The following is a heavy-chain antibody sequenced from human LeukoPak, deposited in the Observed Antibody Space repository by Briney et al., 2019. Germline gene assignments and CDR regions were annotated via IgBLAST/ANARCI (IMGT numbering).Heavy chain of an antibody. CDR1: GFTFSSYG. CDR3: AKDQSMDGGNVRGYFDP. Sequence: GGSLRLSCAASGFTFSSYGMHWVRQAPGKGLEWVAVTSYDGSNKYYADSVKGRFTISRDNSKNTLYLQMNSLRAEDTAVYYCAKDQSMDGGNVRGYFDPWGQGTLVTVSS. V-gene: IGHV3-30*18. J-gene: IGHJ5*02. D-gene: IGHD4-23*01. CDR2: TSYDGSNK.